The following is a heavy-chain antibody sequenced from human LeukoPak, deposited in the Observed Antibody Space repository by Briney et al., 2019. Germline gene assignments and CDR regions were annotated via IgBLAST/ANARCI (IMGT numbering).Heavy chain of an antibody. V-gene: IGHV4-39*01. CDR1: GGSISRSGYY. CDR2: IYYSGNP. D-gene: IGHD7-27*01. Sequence: TSETLSLTCTVSGGSISRSGYYWGWIRRPPGKGLEWIASIYYSGNPYYNPSLKSRVTISVDTSKNQFSLKLSSVTAADTAVYYCASHVDGIWGARDDYWGQGTLVTVSS. J-gene: IGHJ4*02. CDR3: ASHVDGIWGARDDY.